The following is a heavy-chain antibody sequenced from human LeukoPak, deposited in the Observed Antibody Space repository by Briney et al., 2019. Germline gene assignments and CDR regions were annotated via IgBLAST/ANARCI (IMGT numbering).Heavy chain of an antibody. CDR1: VGSISSYY. CDR3: ARVHRLVPGPFHI. J-gene: IGHJ3*02. V-gene: IGHV4-59*01. Sequence: SETLSLTCTVSVGSISSYYWSWIRQPPGKGVEWIGNIYYSGSTNYNPSLKSRVTISVDTSKNQFSLNLRSVTAADTAVFYCARVHRLVPGPFHIWGQGTMVIVSS. CDR2: IYYSGST. D-gene: IGHD6-6*01.